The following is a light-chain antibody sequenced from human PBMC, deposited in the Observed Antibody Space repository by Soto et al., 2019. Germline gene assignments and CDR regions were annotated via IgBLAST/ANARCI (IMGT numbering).Light chain of an antibody. CDR3: QQYPLAGPT. J-gene: IGKJ1*01. CDR2: GAS. V-gene: IGKV3-15*01. Sequence: IVMTQSPATLSVSLGGRASLSCRASQSVSNNLAWYQQKPGQAPRLLIYGASTRAAGIPGRFSGSGSGTEFTLIISSLQSFVFDVYYCQQYPLAGPTFGPGSMV. CDR1: QSVSNN.